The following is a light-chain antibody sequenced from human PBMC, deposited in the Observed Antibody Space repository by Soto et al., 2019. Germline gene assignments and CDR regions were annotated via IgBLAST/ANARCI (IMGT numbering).Light chain of an antibody. V-gene: IGLV2-14*01. J-gene: IGLJ2*01. Sequence: QSALTQPASVSGSPGQSITISCTGTSSDVGGYNYVSWYQQHPGKAPKLMIYEVSNRPSGVSNCISGSKSGNTVSLTISGLQAEDEADYYFTSFTTISPYVVSGGWTKLTFL. CDR1: SSDVGGYNY. CDR2: EVS. CDR3: TSFTTISPYVV.